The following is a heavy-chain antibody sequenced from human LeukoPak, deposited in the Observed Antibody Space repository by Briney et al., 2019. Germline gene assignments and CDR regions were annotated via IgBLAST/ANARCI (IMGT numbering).Heavy chain of an antibody. CDR1: GFTFSSYA. CDR3: ARGYCSSITCFVDF. V-gene: IGHV3-64*01. J-gene: IGHJ4*02. D-gene: IGHD2-2*01. Sequence: PGGSLRLSCAASGFTFSSYAMHWVRQAPGKGLEYVSAIRTNGVATHYANSVKGRFTISSDNSKNTLYLQMGSLRAEDMAVYYCARGYCSSITCFVDFWGQGTLVTVSS. CDR2: IRTNGVAT.